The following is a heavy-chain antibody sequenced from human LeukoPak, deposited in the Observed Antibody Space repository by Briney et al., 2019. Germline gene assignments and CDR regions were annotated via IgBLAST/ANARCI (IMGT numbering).Heavy chain of an antibody. J-gene: IGHJ4*02. Sequence: SETLSLTCTVSGGSISSYYWSWIRQPPGKGLEWIGYIYYSGSTNYNPSLKSRVTISVDTSKNQFSLKLSSVTAADTAVYYCARDGGDSSGYYSNFDYWGQGTLVTVSS. CDR2: IYYSGST. CDR1: GGSISSYY. D-gene: IGHD3-22*01. CDR3: ARDGGDSSGYYSNFDY. V-gene: IGHV4-59*01.